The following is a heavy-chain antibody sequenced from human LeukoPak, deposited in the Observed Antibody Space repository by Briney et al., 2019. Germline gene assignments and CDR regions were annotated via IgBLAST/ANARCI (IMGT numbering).Heavy chain of an antibody. CDR3: ARHMTTANNWFDP. Sequence: ASVKVSCKASGYTFTGYFMHWVRQAPGQGLEWMGWINPKTGVTNYEQKFQGRVIMTRDTSISTVYVEVTRLTSDDTAVYYCARHMTTANNWFDPWGQGTLVTVSS. J-gene: IGHJ5*02. V-gene: IGHV1-2*02. CDR2: INPKTGVT. D-gene: IGHD1-1*01. CDR1: GYTFTGYF.